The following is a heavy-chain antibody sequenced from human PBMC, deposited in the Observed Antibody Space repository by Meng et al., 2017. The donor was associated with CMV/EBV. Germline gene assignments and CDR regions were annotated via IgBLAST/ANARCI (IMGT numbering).Heavy chain of an antibody. CDR3: AKTTAVDTEAYYYYGMDV. D-gene: IGHD6-13*01. CDR1: GFTFSSYA. Sequence: GGSLRLSCAASGFTFSSYAMSWVRQAPGKGLEWVSAISGGGGSTYYADSVKGRFTISRDNSKNTLYLQMNSLRAEDTAVYYCAKTTAVDTEAYYYYGMDVWGQGTTVTVSS. CDR2: ISGGGGST. V-gene: IGHV3-23*01. J-gene: IGHJ6*02.